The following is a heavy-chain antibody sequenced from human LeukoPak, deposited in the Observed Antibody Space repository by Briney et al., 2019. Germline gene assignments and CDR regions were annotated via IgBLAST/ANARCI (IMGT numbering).Heavy chain of an antibody. CDR3: AKVCRVYCSGGADY. CDR1: GFTFSSYA. J-gene: IGHJ4*02. CDR2: ISGSGGST. Sequence: GGSLRLSCAASGFTFSSYAMSWVRQAPGKGLEWVSAISGSGGSTYYADSVKGRFTISRDNSKNTLYLQMNSLRAEDTAVYYCAKVCRVYCSGGADYWGQGTLVTVSS. D-gene: IGHD2-15*01. V-gene: IGHV3-23*01.